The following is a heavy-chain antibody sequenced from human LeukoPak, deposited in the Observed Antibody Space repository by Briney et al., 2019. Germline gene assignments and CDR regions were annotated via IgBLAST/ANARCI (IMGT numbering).Heavy chain of an antibody. J-gene: IGHJ3*02. Sequence: SETLSLTCTVSGGSISSSSYYWGWIRQPPGKGLEWIGSIYYSGSTYYNPSLKSRVTISVDTSKNQFSLKLSSVTAADTAVYYCARASMRTDAFDIWGQGTMVTVSS. V-gene: IGHV4-39*01. D-gene: IGHD2/OR15-2a*01. CDR3: ARASMRTDAFDI. CDR1: GGSISSSSYY. CDR2: IYYSGST.